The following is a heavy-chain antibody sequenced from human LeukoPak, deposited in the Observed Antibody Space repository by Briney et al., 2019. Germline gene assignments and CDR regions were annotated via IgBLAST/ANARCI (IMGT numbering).Heavy chain of an antibody. CDR3: AKNGEYQLLYPYYFDY. J-gene: IGHJ4*02. D-gene: IGHD2-2*02. CDR1: GFTFSSYA. CDR2: ISGSGGST. Sequence: GGSLRLSCAASGFTFSSYAMSWVRQAPGKGLEWVSAISGSGGSTYYADSVKGRFTISRDNSKNTLYLQMSSLRAEDTAVYYCAKNGEYQLLYPYYFDYWGQGTLVTVSS. V-gene: IGHV3-23*01.